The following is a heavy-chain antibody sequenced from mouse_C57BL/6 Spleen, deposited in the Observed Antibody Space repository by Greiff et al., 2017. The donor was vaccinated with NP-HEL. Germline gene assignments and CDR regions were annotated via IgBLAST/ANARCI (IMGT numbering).Heavy chain of an antibody. CDR3: APIYYGNYWFAY. CDR1: GYTFTSYW. V-gene: IGHV1-50*01. J-gene: IGHJ3*01. CDR2: IDPSDSYT. D-gene: IGHD2-1*01. Sequence: QVQLQQSGAELVKPGASVKLSCKASGYTFTSYWMQWVKQRPGQGLEWIGEIDPSDSYTNYNQKFKGKATLTVDTSSSTAYMQLSSLTSEDSAVYYCAPIYYGNYWFAYWGQGTLVTVSA.